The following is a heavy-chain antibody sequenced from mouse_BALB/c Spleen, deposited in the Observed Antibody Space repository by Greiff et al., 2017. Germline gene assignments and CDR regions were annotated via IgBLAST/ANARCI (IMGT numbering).Heavy chain of an antibody. Sequence: EVQLVESGGGLVQPGGSLKLSCAASGFTFSSYGMSWVRQTPDKRLELVATINSNGGSTYYPDSVKGRFTISRDNAKNTLYLQMSSLKSEDTAMYYCAREGTTAPYYFDDWGQGTTLTVSS. CDR2: INSNGGST. D-gene: IGHD1-2*01. J-gene: IGHJ2*01. CDR3: AREGTTAPYYFDD. V-gene: IGHV5-6-3*01. CDR1: GFTFSSYG.